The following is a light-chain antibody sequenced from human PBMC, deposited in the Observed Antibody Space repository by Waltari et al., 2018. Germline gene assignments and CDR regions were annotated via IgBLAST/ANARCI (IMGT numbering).Light chain of an antibody. J-gene: IGLJ3*02. CDR3: QTWDKTTAV. CDR1: KLGDTY. Sequence: SYELTQSPSLSVSPGQTASITCSGDKLGDTYACWYQQKPGQSPVMVIYQDDKRPSGIPERFSGSNSGNTATLTVSGTQAMDEADYYCQTWDKTTAVFGGGTKLTVL. CDR2: QDD. V-gene: IGLV3-1*01.